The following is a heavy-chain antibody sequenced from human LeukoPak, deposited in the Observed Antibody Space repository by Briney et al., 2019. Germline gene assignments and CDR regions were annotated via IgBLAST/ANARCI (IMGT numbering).Heavy chain of an antibody. D-gene: IGHD3/OR15-3a*01. J-gene: IGHJ3*02. CDR1: GFTFSSYS. Sequence: GGSLRLSCAASGFTFSSYSMNWVRQAPGKGLEWVSSISSSSSYIYYADSVKGRFTISRDNAKNSLYLQMNSLRAEDMALYYCAKDYSDNNYDFGAFDIWGQGTMVTVSS. V-gene: IGHV3-21*04. CDR2: ISSSSSYI. CDR3: AKDYSDNNYDFGAFDI.